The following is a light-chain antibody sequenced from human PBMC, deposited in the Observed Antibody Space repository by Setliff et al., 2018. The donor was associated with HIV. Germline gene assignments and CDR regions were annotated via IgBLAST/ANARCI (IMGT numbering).Light chain of an antibody. CDR2: DVT. J-gene: IGLJ1*01. CDR1: SSDVGGYND. CDR3: CSYAGSSTPYV. Sequence: QSALAQPASVSGSPGQSITISCTGTSSDVGGYNDVSWYQQHPGKAPKLMIYDVTKRPSGVSNRFSGSKSGNTASLTISGLQAEDEADYYCCSYAGSSTPYVFGSGTKVTV. V-gene: IGLV2-23*02.